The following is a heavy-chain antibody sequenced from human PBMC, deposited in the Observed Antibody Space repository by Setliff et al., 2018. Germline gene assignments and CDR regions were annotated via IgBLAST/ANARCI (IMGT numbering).Heavy chain of an antibody. J-gene: IGHJ4*02. CDR2: INHSGST. Sequence: KTSETLSLTCNVSGGSISNYYWTWMRQPPGKGLEWVGEINHSGSTNYNPSLKSRVTISRDTSKNQFSLKLTSVTAADTAVYFCARSLSSGSYWNPRPFYSDSWGQGTLVTVS. D-gene: IGHD3-10*01. CDR1: GGSISNYY. CDR3: ARSLSSGSYWNPRPFYSDS. V-gene: IGHV4-59*08.